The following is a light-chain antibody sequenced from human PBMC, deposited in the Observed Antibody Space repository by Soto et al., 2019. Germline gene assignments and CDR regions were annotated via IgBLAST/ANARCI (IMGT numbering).Light chain of an antibody. CDR1: QSLSSPY. Sequence: EIVLTQSPGTLSLSPGERATLSCRASQSLSSPYLAWYQQRPGQAPRLLIYAASNRATGIPDRFSASGSGTDFTLTISSLEPEYFAVDYCQQYVKSSLTCAGGTKVDIK. CDR2: AAS. CDR3: QQYVKSSLT. J-gene: IGKJ4*01. V-gene: IGKV3-20*01.